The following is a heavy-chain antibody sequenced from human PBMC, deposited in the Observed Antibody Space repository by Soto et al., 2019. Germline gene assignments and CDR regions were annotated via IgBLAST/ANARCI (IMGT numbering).Heavy chain of an antibody. CDR2: IIPIFGTA. CDR1: GGTFSSYA. D-gene: IGHD6-19*01. CDR3: AWGYIAVAVPGLFDY. V-gene: IGHV1-69*13. Sequence: ASVKVSCKASGGTFSSYAISWVRQAPGQGLEWMGGIIPIFGTANYAQKFQGRVTITADESTSTAYMELSSLRSEDTAVYYCAWGYIAVAVPGLFDYWGQGTLVTVSS. J-gene: IGHJ4*02.